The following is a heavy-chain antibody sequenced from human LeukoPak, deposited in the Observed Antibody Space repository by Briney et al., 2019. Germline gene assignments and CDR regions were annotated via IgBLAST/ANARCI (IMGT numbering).Heavy chain of an antibody. V-gene: IGHV4-59*01. CDR2: IYYSGST. CDR3: GRGGGGGYCSGGSCPDFDY. D-gene: IGHD2-15*01. CDR1: GGSISSYY. Sequence: SETLSLTCTVSGGSISSYYWSWIRQPPGKGLEWIGYIYYSGSTNYNPSLKSRVTMSVDTSKNQFSLKLSSVTAADTAVVYWGRGGGGGYCSGGSCPDFDYWGQGTLVTVSS. J-gene: IGHJ4*02.